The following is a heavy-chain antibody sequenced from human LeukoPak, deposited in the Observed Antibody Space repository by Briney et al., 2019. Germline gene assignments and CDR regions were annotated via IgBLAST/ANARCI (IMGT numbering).Heavy chain of an antibody. CDR1: GFAFSGYI. CDR3: ARDQWLDY. J-gene: IGHJ4*02. V-gene: IGHV3-48*01. D-gene: IGHD6-19*01. CDR2: IGTSGNPI. Sequence: GGSLRLSCAASGFAFSGYIMNWVRQAPGKGLEWVSFIGTSGNPIYYADAVKGRCTVSRDNAKNSLYLQMNSLRAEDTAVYYCARDQWLDYWGQGTLVTVSS.